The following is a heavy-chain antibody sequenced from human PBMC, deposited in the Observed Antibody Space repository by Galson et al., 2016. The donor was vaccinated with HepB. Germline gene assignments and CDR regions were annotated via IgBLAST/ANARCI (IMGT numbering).Heavy chain of an antibody. Sequence: SVKVSCKASGDTFISYDINWVRQATGQGPEWLGWMNPNSGNTGYAQKFQGRVTMTRTSPPGKATMELSNLRSEDTAVYYCKRGRWYPGGAVFDVWGQGTLVTVSS. J-gene: IGHJ3*01. CDR1: GDTFISYD. CDR2: MNPNSGNT. D-gene: IGHD4-23*01. V-gene: IGHV1-8*01. CDR3: KRGRWYPGGAVFDV.